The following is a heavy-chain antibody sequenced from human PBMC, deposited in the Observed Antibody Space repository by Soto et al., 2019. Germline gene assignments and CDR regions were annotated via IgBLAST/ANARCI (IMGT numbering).Heavy chain of an antibody. CDR1: GGTFYNSA. Sequence: QVQLVQSGAEVKKPGSSVQVSCRASGGTFYNSAFTWVRQAPGQGLEWMGGIIPLFGTVNYAQEFQDRVTITADESMNTAYMELSSLRSEDTAVYYCARGEWEPRPAYYYYGMDVWGQGTSVTVS. J-gene: IGHJ6*02. CDR3: ARGEWEPRPAYYYYGMDV. CDR2: IIPLFGTV. D-gene: IGHD1-26*01. V-gene: IGHV1-69*01.